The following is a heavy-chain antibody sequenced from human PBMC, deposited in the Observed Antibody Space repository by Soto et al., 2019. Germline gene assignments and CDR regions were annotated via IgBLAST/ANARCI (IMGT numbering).Heavy chain of an antibody. Sequence: QVQLVESGGGLVKPGGSLRLSCAASGFTFSDYYMSWIRQAPGKGLEWVSYISSSSSYTNYADSVKGRFTISRDNAKNSLYLQMNSLRAEDTAVYYCATTRWLQSWWFDPWGQGTLVTVSS. CDR1: GFTFSDYY. J-gene: IGHJ5*02. D-gene: IGHD5-12*01. CDR3: ATTRWLQSWWFDP. CDR2: ISSSSSYT. V-gene: IGHV3-11*06.